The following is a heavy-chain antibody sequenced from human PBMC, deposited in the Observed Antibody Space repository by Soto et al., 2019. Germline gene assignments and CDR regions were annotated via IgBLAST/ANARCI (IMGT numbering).Heavy chain of an antibody. D-gene: IGHD7-27*01. J-gene: IGHJ4*01. CDR1: GFTFSSYT. CDR3: ARDLNWGFDY. CDR2: ISKSSGSI. Sequence: EVQLVESGGGLVQPGGSLRLSCAASGFTFSSYTMNWVRQAPGKGLEWISYISKSSGSISYADSVKGRFTISRDNAKNSLYLQLNSLGDEDTSVYYCARDLNWGFDYWGHGTLVTVSS. V-gene: IGHV3-48*02.